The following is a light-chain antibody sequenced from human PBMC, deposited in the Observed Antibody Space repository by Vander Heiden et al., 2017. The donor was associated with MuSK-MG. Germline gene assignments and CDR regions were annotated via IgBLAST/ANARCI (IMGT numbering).Light chain of an antibody. CDR2: RDE. CDR1: SANIGSYG. CDR3: ATTYDTLNSVV. J-gene: IGLJ2*01. V-gene: IGLV1-44*01. Sequence: QPGLRQPPLASGTPGQRVPVACSGSSANIGSYGVSWSLHRPGRAPKLLIYRDEQRPPRGPVRLSRSQSGPSPSLSICGLQSEDQADYYSATTYDTLNSVVFGGGTKLTVL.